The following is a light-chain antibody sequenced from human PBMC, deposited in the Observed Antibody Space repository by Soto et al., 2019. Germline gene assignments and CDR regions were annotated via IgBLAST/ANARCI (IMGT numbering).Light chain of an antibody. CDR2: LNSDGSH. Sequence: QLVLTQSPSASASLGASVKLTCTLSSGHSSYAIAWHQQQPEKGPRYLMKLNSDGSHSKGDGIPDRFSGSSSGAERYLTISSLQSEDEADYYCQTWGTGTVVFGGWTKVTVL. V-gene: IGLV4-69*01. CDR1: SGHSSYA. CDR3: QTWGTGTVV. J-gene: IGLJ2*01.